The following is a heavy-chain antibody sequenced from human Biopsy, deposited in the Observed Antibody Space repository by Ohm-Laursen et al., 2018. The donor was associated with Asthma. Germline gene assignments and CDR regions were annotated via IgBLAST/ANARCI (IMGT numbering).Heavy chain of an antibody. CDR1: GFAVSRDH. D-gene: IGHD1-1*01. Sequence: SLRLSCTASGFAVSRDHMFWARQAPGKGLEWVGVISKDASTQDYADSVKGRFTMARDNSKNTLDPQMNSLREEDTAVYYCVRDGTDDAFDIWGQGTVVSVSS. V-gene: IGHV3-30*01. CDR3: VRDGTDDAFDI. J-gene: IGHJ3*02. CDR2: ISKDASTQ.